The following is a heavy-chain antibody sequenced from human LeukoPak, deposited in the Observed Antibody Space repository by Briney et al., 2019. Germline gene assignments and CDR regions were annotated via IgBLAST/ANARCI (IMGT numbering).Heavy chain of an antibody. CDR1: GYTFTGYY. Sequence: ASVKVSCKTSGYTFTGYYMHWVRQAPGQGLEWMGRINPNSGGTNYPQKLQGRVTMTRDTSISTVYMELSRLRSDDMAVYYCARDPRIAMAGKYFDYWGQGTLVTVSS. CDR2: INPNSGGT. D-gene: IGHD6-19*01. V-gene: IGHV1-2*06. CDR3: ARDPRIAMAGKYFDY. J-gene: IGHJ4*02.